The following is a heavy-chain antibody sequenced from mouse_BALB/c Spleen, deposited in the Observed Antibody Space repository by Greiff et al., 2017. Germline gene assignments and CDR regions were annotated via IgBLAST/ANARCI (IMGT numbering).Heavy chain of an antibody. D-gene: IGHD1-1*01. CDR1: GDSITSGY. V-gene: IGHV3-8*02. CDR3: ARFTTVVAYYFDY. Sequence: DVKLVESGPSLVKPSQTLSLTCSVTGDSITSGYWNWIRKFPGNKLEYMGYISYSGSTYYNPSLKSRISITRDTSKNQYYLQLNSVTTEDTATYYCARFTTVVAYYFDYWGQGTTLTVSS. CDR2: ISYSGST. J-gene: IGHJ2*01.